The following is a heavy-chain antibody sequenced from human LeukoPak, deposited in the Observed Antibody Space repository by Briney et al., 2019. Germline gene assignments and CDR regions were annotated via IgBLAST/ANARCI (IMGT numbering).Heavy chain of an antibody. D-gene: IGHD6-13*01. CDR1: GFTFSSYW. Sequence: PGGSLRLSCAASGFTFSSYWMSWVRQAPGKGLEWVANIKQDGSEKYYVDSVKGRFTISRDNAKNSLYLQMNSLRAEDTAVYYCAREDSGSSWYNWFDPWGQGTLVTVSS. J-gene: IGHJ5*02. CDR3: AREDSGSSWYNWFDP. CDR2: IKQDGSEK. V-gene: IGHV3-7*01.